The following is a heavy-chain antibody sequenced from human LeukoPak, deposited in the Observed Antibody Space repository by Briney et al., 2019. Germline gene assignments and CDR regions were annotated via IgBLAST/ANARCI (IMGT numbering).Heavy chain of an antibody. Sequence: SETLSLTCTVSGGSISSYYWSWIRQPPGKGLEWIGYIYYSGSTNYNPSLKSRVTISVDTSKNQFSLKLSSVTAADTAVYYCARRRADGYYYYYMDVWGKGTTVTVSS. J-gene: IGHJ6*03. V-gene: IGHV4-59*01. CDR1: GGSISSYY. D-gene: IGHD5-24*01. CDR3: ARRRADGYYYYYMDV. CDR2: IYYSGST.